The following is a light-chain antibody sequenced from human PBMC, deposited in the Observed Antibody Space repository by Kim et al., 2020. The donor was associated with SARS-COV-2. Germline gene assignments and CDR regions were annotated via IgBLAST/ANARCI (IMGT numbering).Light chain of an antibody. CDR2: EVS. CDR1: SSDVGSYNH. CDR3: CSYAARITFV. V-gene: IGLV2-23*02. Sequence: QSLTISCTGTSSDVGSYNHVSWYQHHPGKAPKLMIYEVSSRPSGVSDRFSGSKSGNTASLTISGLQAEDEADYYCCSYAARITFVFGTGTKVTVL. J-gene: IGLJ1*01.